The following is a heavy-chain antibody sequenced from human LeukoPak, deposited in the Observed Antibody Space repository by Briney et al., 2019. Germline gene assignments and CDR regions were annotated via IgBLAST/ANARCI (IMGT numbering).Heavy chain of an antibody. J-gene: IGHJ4*02. Sequence: SETLSLTCIVSGSSISSGSYYWSWIRQTAGRGLEWIGRIYTSGSTNYNPSLKSRVTISVDTSNNQFSLKLSSVTAADTAVYYCAREGRRSLSSFQPDYLGQGMLVTVSS. D-gene: IGHD5/OR15-5a*01. CDR2: IYTSGST. CDR3: AREGRRSLSSFQPDY. V-gene: IGHV4-61*02. CDR1: GSSISSGSYY.